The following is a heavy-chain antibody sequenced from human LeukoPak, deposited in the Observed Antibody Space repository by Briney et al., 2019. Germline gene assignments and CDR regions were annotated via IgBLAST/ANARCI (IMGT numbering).Heavy chain of an antibody. CDR1: GGSVTSTNY. J-gene: IGHJ4*02. CDR3: AREGGPYRPLDY. V-gene: IGHV4-4*02. CDR2: VNLQSFT. Sequence: PSGTLSLTCGVSGGSVTSTNYWTWVRQPPGKGLEWIGEVNLQSFTNYNPSLMGRVAISVDTSENHISLQLTSVTAADTAVYYCAREGGPYRPLDYSGQGTLVTVSS.